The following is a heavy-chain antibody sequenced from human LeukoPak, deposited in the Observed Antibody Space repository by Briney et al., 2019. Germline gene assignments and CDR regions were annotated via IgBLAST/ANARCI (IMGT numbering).Heavy chain of an antibody. Sequence: GESLKISCKGSGYSFTSYWIGWVRPMPGKGLEWMGIIYPGDSDTRYSPSFQGQATISADKSISTAYLQWSSLKASDTAMYYCARTYRGYSSSWGFDYWGQGTLVTVSS. CDR2: IYPGDSDT. V-gene: IGHV5-51*01. CDR3: ARTYRGYSSSWGFDY. CDR1: GYSFTSYW. D-gene: IGHD6-13*01. J-gene: IGHJ4*02.